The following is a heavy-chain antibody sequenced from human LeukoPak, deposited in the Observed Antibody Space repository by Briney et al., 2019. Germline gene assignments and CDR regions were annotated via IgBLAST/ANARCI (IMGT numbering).Heavy chain of an antibody. CDR1: GFTFNKAW. CDR3: VTDLVIKGYFDY. CDR2: IRRKTDGETT. Sequence: GGSLRLSCAASGFTFNKAWMNWVRQAPGKGLEWVGRIRRKTDGETTDHAAPVKGRFTISRDDSKNTLYLQMNSLKTEDTAVYYCVTDLVIKGYFDYWGQGALVTVSS. J-gene: IGHJ4*02. V-gene: IGHV3-15*07. D-gene: IGHD2-21*01.